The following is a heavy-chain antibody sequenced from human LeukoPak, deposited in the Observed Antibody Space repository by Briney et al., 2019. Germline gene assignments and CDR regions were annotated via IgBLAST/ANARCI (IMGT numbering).Heavy chain of an antibody. J-gene: IGHJ4*02. Sequence: SETLSLTCTVSGGSISSYYWSWIRQPPGMELEWIGYILYSGSTSYNPALKSRVTISIDTSKNQFSLKLSSVTAADTAVYYCARLSSGYFDYWGQGTLVTVSS. CDR2: ILYSGST. CDR3: ARLSSGYFDY. D-gene: IGHD3-22*01. CDR1: GGSISSYY. V-gene: IGHV4-59*08.